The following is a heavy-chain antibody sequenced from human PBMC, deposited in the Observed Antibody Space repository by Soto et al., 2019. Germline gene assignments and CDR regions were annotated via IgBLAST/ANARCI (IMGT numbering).Heavy chain of an antibody. CDR2: INHSGSN. CDR1: GGSFSGYY. D-gene: IGHD3-3*01. V-gene: IGHV4-34*01. Sequence: QVQLQQWGAGLLKPSETLSLTCAVYGGSFSGYYWSWIRQPPGKGLEWIGEINHSGSNNYNPSIKSRVTISLDTSKNQFSLKLSSVTAADTAVYYCARGVWIFGVGLATLDYWGQGTLVTVSS. J-gene: IGHJ4*02. CDR3: ARGVWIFGVGLATLDY.